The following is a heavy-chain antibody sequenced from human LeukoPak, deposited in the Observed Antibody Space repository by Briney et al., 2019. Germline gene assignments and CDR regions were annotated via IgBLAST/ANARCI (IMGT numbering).Heavy chain of an antibody. V-gene: IGHV1-46*01. CDR2: ISPDGSNT. CDR3: ARAYSGSHYYFDY. CDR1: GGTFTNFY. J-gene: IGHJ4*02. Sequence: GASVKVSCKASGGTFTNFYLHWVRQAPGQGLEWMGRISPDGSNTNHAQNFQGRVTMTRDTSSSTVYMELSSLRSEDTAFYYCARAYSGSHYYFDYWGQGTLVTVSS. D-gene: IGHD6-13*01.